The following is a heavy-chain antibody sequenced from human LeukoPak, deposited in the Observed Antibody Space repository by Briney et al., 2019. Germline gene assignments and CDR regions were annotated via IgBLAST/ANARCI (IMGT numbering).Heavy chain of an antibody. D-gene: IGHD4-4*01. J-gene: IGHJ4*02. V-gene: IGHV4-59*01. CDR3: AALHDYSNYADY. CDR1: GGSISSYY. CDR2: IYYSGST. Sequence: SETLSLTCTVSGGSISSYYWSWIRQPPGKGLKWIGYIYYSGSTNYNPSLKSRVTISVDTSKNQFSLKLSSVTAADTAVYYCAALHDYSNYADYWGQGTLVTVSS.